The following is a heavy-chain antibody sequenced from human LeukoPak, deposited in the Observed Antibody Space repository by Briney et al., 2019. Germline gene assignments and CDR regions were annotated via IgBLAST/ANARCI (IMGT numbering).Heavy chain of an antibody. CDR3: ARDLVQTTLSYYYYYGMDV. CDR1: GYTFTSYH. Sequence: ASAKVSCKASGYTFTSYHMHWVPQAPGQRLEWMGIINPSGGSTSYAQKFQGRVTMTRDTSTSTVYMELSSLRSEDTAVYYCARDLVQTTLSYYYYYGMDVWGQGTTVTVSS. D-gene: IGHD1-1*01. CDR2: INPSGGST. V-gene: IGHV1-46*01. J-gene: IGHJ6*02.